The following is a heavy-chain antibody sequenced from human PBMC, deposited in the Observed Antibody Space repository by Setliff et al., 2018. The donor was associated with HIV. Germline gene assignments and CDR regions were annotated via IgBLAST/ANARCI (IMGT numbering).Heavy chain of an antibody. CDR2: VYHSGKT. CDR1: GQFISDGYY. J-gene: IGHJ5*02. Sequence: TLSLTCTVSGQFISDGYYWGWIRQPPGKGLEWIGSVYHSGKTYYNPSLKSRVTMSADTSKNQISLMLRSMTAADTAVYYCAKHDFGEGSCFDPWGQGSLGTVS. V-gene: IGHV4-38-2*02. CDR3: AKHDFGEGSCFDP. D-gene: IGHD3-16*01.